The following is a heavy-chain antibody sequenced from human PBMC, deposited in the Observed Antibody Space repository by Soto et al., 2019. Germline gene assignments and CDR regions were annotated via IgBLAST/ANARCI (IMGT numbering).Heavy chain of an antibody. CDR1: GFTFSTFD. CDR2: MRGTAGST. V-gene: IGHV3-23*01. J-gene: IGHJ4*02. Sequence: CLRLSCAASGFTFSTFDMTWVRQAPGKGLEWVSLMRGTAGSTYYADSVKGRFTISRDNSKNTLYLQMNSLRAEDTAVYFCVKGAWLDYWGQGNMVTVSS. CDR3: VKGAWLDY.